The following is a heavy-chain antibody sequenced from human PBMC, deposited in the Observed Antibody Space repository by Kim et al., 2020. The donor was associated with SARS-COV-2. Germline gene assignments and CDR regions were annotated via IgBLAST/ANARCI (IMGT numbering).Heavy chain of an antibody. D-gene: IGHD2-8*02. J-gene: IGHJ3*02. V-gene: IGHV5-10-1*01. Sequence: PSFQDHVTISADKSISPAYLQWSSLKASDTAMYYCARPNVLVHHDAFDIWGQGTMVTVSS. CDR3: ARPNVLVHHDAFDI.